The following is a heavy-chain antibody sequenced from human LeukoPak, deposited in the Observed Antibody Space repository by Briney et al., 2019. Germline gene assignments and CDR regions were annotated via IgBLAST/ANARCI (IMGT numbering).Heavy chain of an antibody. CDR2: IYYSGST. Sequence: PSETLSLTCTVSGGSVSSSYWSWIRQPPGKGLEYIGYIYYSGSTNYNPSLKSRVTISVDTSKNQFSLKLSSVTAADTAVYYCARGRRYYGSGSYYYMDVWGKGTTVTVSS. CDR1: GGSVSSSY. D-gene: IGHD3-10*01. V-gene: IGHV4-59*02. J-gene: IGHJ6*03. CDR3: ARGRRYYGSGSYYYMDV.